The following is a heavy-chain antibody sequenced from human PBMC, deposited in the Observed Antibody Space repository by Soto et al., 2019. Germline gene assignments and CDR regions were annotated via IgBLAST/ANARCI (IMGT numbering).Heavy chain of an antibody. CDR2: ISSSGSTI. CDR1: GFTFSDYY. CDR3: ARDDHDILTGYSTLHYYYYYGMDV. Sequence: PGGSLRLSCAASGFTFSDYYMSWIRQAPGKGLEWVSYISSSGSTIYYADSVKGRFTISRDNAKNSLYLQMNSLRAEDTAVYYCARDDHDILTGYSTLHYYYYYGMDVWGQGTTVTVSS. J-gene: IGHJ6*02. V-gene: IGHV3-11*01. D-gene: IGHD3-9*01.